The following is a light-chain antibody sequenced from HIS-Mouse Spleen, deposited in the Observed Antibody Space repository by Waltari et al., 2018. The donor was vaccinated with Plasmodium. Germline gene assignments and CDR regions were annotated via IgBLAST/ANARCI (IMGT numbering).Light chain of an antibody. CDR3: GTWDSSLSAGVV. V-gene: IGLV1-51*01. Sequence: QSVLTQPPSVSAAPGQKVNISCSGSRSNIGHNYVSWYQQLPGTAPKLLIYDNNKRPSGIPDRFSGSKSGTSATLGITGLQTGDEADYYCGTWDSSLSAGVVFGGGTKLTVL. CDR2: DNN. J-gene: IGLJ2*01. CDR1: RSNIGHNY.